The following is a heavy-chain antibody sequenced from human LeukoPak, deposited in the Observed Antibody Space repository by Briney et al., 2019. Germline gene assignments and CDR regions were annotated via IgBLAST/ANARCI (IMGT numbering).Heavy chain of an antibody. CDR2: INHSGST. Sequence: SETLSLTCAVYGGSFSGYYWSWIRQPPGKGLEWIGEINHSGSTNYNPSLKSRVTISVDTSKNQFSLKLGSVTAADTAVYYCARDAYSSPMDVWGKGTTVTVSS. J-gene: IGHJ6*03. D-gene: IGHD5-18*01. V-gene: IGHV4-34*01. CDR3: ARDAYSSPMDV. CDR1: GGSFSGYY.